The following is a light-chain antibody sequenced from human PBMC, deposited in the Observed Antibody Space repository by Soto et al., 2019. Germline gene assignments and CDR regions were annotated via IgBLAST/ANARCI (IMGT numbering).Light chain of an antibody. Sequence: EIVLTQSPGTLSLSPGERATLSCRASQSVSSSHLAWYQQKPGQAPRLLIYGVSSRATGIPDRFSGSGSGTDFILTISRLEPEDFAVYYCQQYGSLRWTFGQGTKVDIK. CDR1: QSVSSSH. J-gene: IGKJ1*01. CDR3: QQYGSLRWT. CDR2: GVS. V-gene: IGKV3-20*01.